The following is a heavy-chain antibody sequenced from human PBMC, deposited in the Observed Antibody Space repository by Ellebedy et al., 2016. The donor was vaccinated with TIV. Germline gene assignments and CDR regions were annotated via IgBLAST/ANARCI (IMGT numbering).Heavy chain of an antibody. CDR2: IHYSGST. Sequence: SETLSLTXTVSGGTISSYYWSWIRQPPGKGLEWIGYIHYSGSTNYNPSPKSRVTIPVDTSKNQFSLKLSSVTAADTAVYHCARGAAVGATSNYWGQGTLVTVSS. J-gene: IGHJ4*02. CDR3: ARGAAVGATSNY. D-gene: IGHD1-26*01. V-gene: IGHV4-59*01. CDR1: GGTISSYY.